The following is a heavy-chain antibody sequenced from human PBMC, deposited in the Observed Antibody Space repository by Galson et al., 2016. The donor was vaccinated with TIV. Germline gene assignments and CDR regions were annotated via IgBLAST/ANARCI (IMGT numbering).Heavy chain of an antibody. J-gene: IGHJ4*02. CDR1: RSTFSSSW. Sequence: SLRLSCADSRSTFSSSWMNWVRQAPGKGLEWMANINGDGTEIKYVDSVKGRFTISRDNAKNSLYLQMSNLRVEDTAIYYCAQWLGTSNSWGQGTLVTVSS. CDR3: AQWLGTSNS. V-gene: IGHV3-7*01. CDR2: INGDGTEI. D-gene: IGHD6-19*01.